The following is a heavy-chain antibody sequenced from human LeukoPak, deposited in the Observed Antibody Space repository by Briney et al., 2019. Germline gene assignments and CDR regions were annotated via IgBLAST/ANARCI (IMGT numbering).Heavy chain of an antibody. V-gene: IGHV6-1*01. CDR2: AYYRSTWFY. CDR1: GDSVSSDNAT. CDR3: ARGSSSWPQDYFDY. Sequence: SETLSLTCAISGDSVSSDNATWNWIRQSPSRGLEWLGRAYYRSTWFYNFAVSVKSRVSINPDTAKNQFSLQLNSLSPEDTAVYYCARGSSSWPQDYFDYWGQGTLVTVSS. J-gene: IGHJ4*02. D-gene: IGHD6-13*01.